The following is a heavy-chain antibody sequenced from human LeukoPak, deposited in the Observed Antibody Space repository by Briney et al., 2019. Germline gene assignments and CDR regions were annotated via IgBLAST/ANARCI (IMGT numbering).Heavy chain of an antibody. CDR1: GYTFTGYY. J-gene: IGHJ5*02. CDR2: INPNSGGT. V-gene: IGHV1-2*02. CDR3: ARDTFWSGPNWFDP. D-gene: IGHD3-3*01. Sequence: ASVKVSCKASGYTFTGYYMHWVRQAPGQGLEWMGWINPNSGGTNYAQKFQGRVTMTRDTSISTAYMELRSLRSDDTAVYYCARDTFWSGPNWFDPWGQGTLVTVSS.